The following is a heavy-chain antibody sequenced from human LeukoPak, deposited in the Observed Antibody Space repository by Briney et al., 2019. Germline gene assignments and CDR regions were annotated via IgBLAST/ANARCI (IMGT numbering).Heavy chain of an antibody. D-gene: IGHD3-22*01. Sequence: ASETLSLTCTVSGYSLISGYYWGWIRQPPGKGLEWIGSIYHSGNTYYNPSLKSRVTISVDTSKNQFSLKLSSVTAADTAVYYCARHVEADYYDSSGYYPLFDYWGQGTLVTVSS. J-gene: IGHJ4*02. CDR2: IYHSGNT. CDR3: ARHVEADYYDSSGYYPLFDY. CDR1: GYSLISGYY. V-gene: IGHV4-38-2*02.